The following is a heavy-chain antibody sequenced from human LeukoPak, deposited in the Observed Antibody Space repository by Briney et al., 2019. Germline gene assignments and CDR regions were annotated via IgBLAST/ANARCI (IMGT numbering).Heavy chain of an antibody. D-gene: IGHD3-9*01. V-gene: IGHV3-30-3*01. CDR2: ISYDGSNK. Sequence: GGSLRLSCAASGFTFSSYAMHWVRQAPGKGLEWVAVISYDGSNKYYADSVKGRFTISRDNSKNTLYLQMNSLRAEDTAVYYCARDQPYDILTGPFDYWGQGTLVTVSS. CDR1: GFTFSSYA. J-gene: IGHJ4*02. CDR3: ARDQPYDILTGPFDY.